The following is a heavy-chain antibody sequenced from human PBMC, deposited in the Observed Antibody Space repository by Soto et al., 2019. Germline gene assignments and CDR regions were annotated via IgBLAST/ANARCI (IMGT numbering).Heavy chain of an antibody. Sequence: GGSLRLSCAASGFTVSSNYMSWVRQAPGKGLEWVSVIYSGGSTYYEDSVKGRFTISRDNSKNTLYLQMNSLRAEDTSVYYCASHTPTGGTYYYYYGMDVWGQGTTVTVSS. V-gene: IGHV3-66*04. CDR3: ASHTPTGGTYYYYYGMDV. CDR2: IYSGGST. J-gene: IGHJ6*02. CDR1: GFTVSSNY. D-gene: IGHD7-27*01.